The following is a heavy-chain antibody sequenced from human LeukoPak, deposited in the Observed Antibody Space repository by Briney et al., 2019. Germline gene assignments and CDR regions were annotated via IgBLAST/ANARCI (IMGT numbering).Heavy chain of an antibody. Sequence: GGSLRLSCAASGFIFSSYGMTWVRQAPGKGLEWVSGISGGGGSTYYADSVKGRLTISRDNSKNTLYLQMNSLRAEDTALYYCVGSSGSYPRYFDYWGQGTLVTISS. CDR1: GFIFSSYG. CDR2: ISGGGGST. J-gene: IGHJ4*02. CDR3: VGSSGSYPRYFDY. V-gene: IGHV3-23*01. D-gene: IGHD1-26*01.